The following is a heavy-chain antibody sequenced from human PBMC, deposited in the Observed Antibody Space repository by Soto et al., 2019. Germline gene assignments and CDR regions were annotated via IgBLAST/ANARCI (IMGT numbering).Heavy chain of an antibody. D-gene: IGHD3-10*01. CDR3: AKGTTPYWSWNYYIYYFDY. Sequence: GGSLRLSCAASGFTFSSYAMGWVRQAPGKGLEWVSAINAGGDRTYNADSVKGRFTNSRDNSKNTLHLEVNSLRAEDTAVFYCAKGTTPYWSWNYYIYYFDYWGQGTLVTVSS. CDR2: INAGGDRT. J-gene: IGHJ4*02. V-gene: IGHV3-23*01. CDR1: GFTFSSYA.